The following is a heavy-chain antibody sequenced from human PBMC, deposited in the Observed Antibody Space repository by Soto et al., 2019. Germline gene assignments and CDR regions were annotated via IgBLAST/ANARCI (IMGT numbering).Heavy chain of an antibody. J-gene: IGHJ6*02. V-gene: IGHV3-30-3*01. D-gene: IGHD6-19*01. Sequence: QVQLVESGGGVVQPGRSLRLSCAASGFTFSSYAMHWVRQAPGKGLEWVAVISYDGSNKYYADSVKGRFTISRDNSKNTLYLQMNRLRAEDTAVYYCARGTVAGTVLYYGMDVWGQGTTVTVSS. CDR2: ISYDGSNK. CDR3: ARGTVAGTVLYYGMDV. CDR1: GFTFSSYA.